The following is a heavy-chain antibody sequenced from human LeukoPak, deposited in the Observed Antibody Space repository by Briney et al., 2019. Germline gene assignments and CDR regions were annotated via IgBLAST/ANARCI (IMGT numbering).Heavy chain of an antibody. CDR3: ARHLPITGTRLYYFDY. CDR2: IYYSGST. CDR1: GGSISSYY. J-gene: IGHJ4*02. Sequence: PSETLSLTCTVSGGSISSYYWSWIRQPPGKGLEWIGYIYYSGSTNYNPSLKSRVTVSVDTSKNQFSLKLSSVTAADTAVYYCARHLPITGTRLYYFDYWGQGTLVTVSS. V-gene: IGHV4-59*01. D-gene: IGHD1-20*01.